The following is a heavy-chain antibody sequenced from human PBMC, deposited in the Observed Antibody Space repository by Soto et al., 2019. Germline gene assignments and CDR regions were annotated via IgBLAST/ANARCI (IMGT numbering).Heavy chain of an antibody. V-gene: IGHV4-39*01. D-gene: IGHD3-3*01. Sequence: QLQLQESGPGLVKPSETLSLTCTVSGGSISSSSYYWGWIRQPPGKGLEWIGSIYYSGSTYYNPSLKSRVTISVDTSKNQFSLKLSSVTAADTAVYYCARLFSFWSGYYTWFDPWGQGTLVTVSS. CDR1: GGSISSSSYY. CDR3: ARLFSFWSGYYTWFDP. J-gene: IGHJ5*02. CDR2: IYYSGST.